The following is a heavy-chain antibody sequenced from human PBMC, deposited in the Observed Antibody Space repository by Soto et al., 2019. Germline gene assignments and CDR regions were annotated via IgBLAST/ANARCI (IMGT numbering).Heavy chain of an antibody. Sequence: QVQLVQSGAEVKKPGASVKVSCKASGYTFTSYDINWVRQATGQGLEWMGWMNPNSGNTGYAQKFQGRVTMTRNTSISTAYMELSSLRSEDTAVYYCARGRRVQFLEWLDGDWFDPWGQGTLVTVSS. CDR3: ARGRRVQFLEWLDGDWFDP. D-gene: IGHD3-3*01. J-gene: IGHJ5*02. V-gene: IGHV1-8*01. CDR2: MNPNSGNT. CDR1: GYTFTSYD.